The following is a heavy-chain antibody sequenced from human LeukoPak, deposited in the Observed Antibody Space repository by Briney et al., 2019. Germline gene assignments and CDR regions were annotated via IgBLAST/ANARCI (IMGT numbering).Heavy chain of an antibody. CDR3: ARVLSGSYPFYYYYYMDV. CDR1: GFTFSSYE. V-gene: IGHV3-48*03. Sequence: GGSLRLSCAASGFTFSSYEMNWVRQAPGKGLEWVSYISSSGSTIYYADSVKGRFTISRDNAKNSLYLQMNSLRAEDTAVYYCARVLSGSYPFYYYYYMDVWGKGITVTISS. D-gene: IGHD3-10*01. CDR2: ISSSGSTI. J-gene: IGHJ6*03.